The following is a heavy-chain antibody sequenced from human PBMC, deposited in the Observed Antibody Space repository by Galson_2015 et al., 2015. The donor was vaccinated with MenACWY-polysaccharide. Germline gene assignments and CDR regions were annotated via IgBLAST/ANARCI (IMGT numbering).Heavy chain of an antibody. Sequence: ETLSLPCIVSGGSVSSGTYCWSWLRQPPGKGLEWIGYMSYSGRGNYNPSLRSRVTVSLDTSKSQFFLRLASVTAADTAMYYCAREPAVGGSFGWFDPWGQGTLVTVSS. J-gene: IGHJ5*02. CDR2: MSYSGRG. V-gene: IGHV4-61*01. CDR3: AREPAVGGSFGWFDP. D-gene: IGHD3-16*01. CDR1: GGSVSSGTYC.